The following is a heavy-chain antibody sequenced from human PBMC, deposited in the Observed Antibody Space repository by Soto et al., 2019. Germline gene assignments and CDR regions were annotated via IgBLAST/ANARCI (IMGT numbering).Heavy chain of an antibody. CDR2: IGTAGDT. J-gene: IGHJ3*02. V-gene: IGHV3-13*01. D-gene: IGHD3-10*01. CDR1: GFSFSSYD. Sequence: GGSLGLSCAAXGFSFSSYDMQWVRQATGKGLEWVSAIGTAGDTYYPGSVKGRFTISRENAKNSLYLQMNSLRAGDTAVYYCARDLGDGSGSYSAAFDIWGQGTMVTVSS. CDR3: ARDLGDGSGSYSAAFDI.